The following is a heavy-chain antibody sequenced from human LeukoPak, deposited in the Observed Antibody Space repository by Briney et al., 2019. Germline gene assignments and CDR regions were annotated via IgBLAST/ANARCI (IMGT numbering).Heavy chain of an antibody. CDR2: INKGGSEK. J-gene: IGHJ4*02. V-gene: IGHV3-7*01. D-gene: IGHD2-2*01. CDR3: ARRDCSGSSCYGIDY. CDR1: GFTFSSYW. Sequence: GGSLRLSCAGSGFTFSSYWMSWVRQAPGKGLEWVANINKGGSEKYYVDSVRGRFTISRDNAKNLLYLQMKSLRAEDTALYYCARRDCSGSSCYGIDYWGQGTLVTASS.